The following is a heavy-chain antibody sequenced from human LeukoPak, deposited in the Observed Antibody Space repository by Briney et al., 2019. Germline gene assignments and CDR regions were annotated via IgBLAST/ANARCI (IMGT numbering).Heavy chain of an antibody. D-gene: IGHD2-8*01. CDR2: ISGSGGST. V-gene: IGHV3-23*01. CDR3: AKDTGCTNGVCYFGY. CDR1: GFTFSSYA. Sequence: GGSLRLSCAASGFTFSSYAMSWVRQAPGKGLEWVSAISGSGGSTYYADSVKGRFTISRDNSKNTLYLQMNGLRAEDTAVYYCAKDTGCTNGVCYFGYWGQGTLVTVSS. J-gene: IGHJ4*02.